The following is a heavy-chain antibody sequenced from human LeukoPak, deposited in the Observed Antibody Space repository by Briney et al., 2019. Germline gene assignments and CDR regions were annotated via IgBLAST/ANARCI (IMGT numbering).Heavy chain of an antibody. CDR3: ARDEGYCSGGSCAGDYYYGMDV. V-gene: IGHV1-69*04. Sequence: SVKVSCKASGGTFSSYAISWVRQAPGQGLEWMGRIIPILGIANYAQKFQGRVTITADKSTSTAYMELSSLRSEDTAVYSCARDEGYCSGGSCAGDYYYGMDVWGQGTTVTVSS. CDR2: IIPILGIA. D-gene: IGHD2-15*01. J-gene: IGHJ6*02. CDR1: GGTFSSYA.